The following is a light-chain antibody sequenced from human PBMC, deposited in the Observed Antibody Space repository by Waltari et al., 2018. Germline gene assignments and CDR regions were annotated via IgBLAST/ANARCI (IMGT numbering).Light chain of an antibody. V-gene: IGKV3-20*01. Sequence: WRASRGVRRSLAWYQQKPGQAPRLLIYDASTLATGIPGRFSGSGSGTDFILSISRLAPDDLAVYYCQHYVRLPVTFGQGTKVEFK. CDR2: DAS. CDR1: RGVRRS. CDR3: QHYVRLPVT. J-gene: IGKJ1*01.